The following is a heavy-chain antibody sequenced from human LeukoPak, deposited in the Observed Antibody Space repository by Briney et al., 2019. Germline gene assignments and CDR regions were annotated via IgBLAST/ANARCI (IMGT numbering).Heavy chain of an antibody. Sequence: ASVKVSCKASGYTFTGYYMHWVRQAPGQGLEWMGWINPNSGGTNYAQKFQGRVTMTRDTSISTAYMELSRLRSDDTAVYYCARGILRFLEWPQRGLFDYWGQGNLVTVSS. CDR2: INPNSGGT. D-gene: IGHD3-3*01. J-gene: IGHJ4*02. CDR3: ARGILRFLEWPQRGLFDY. CDR1: GYTFTGYY. V-gene: IGHV1-2*02.